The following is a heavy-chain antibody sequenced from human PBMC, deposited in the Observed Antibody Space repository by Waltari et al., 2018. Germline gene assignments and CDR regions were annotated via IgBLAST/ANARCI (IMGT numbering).Heavy chain of an antibody. V-gene: IGHV4-34*01. J-gene: IGHJ4*02. CDR2: INHSGST. D-gene: IGHD6-6*01. CDR1: GGSFSGYY. Sequence: QVQLQQWGAGLLKPSETLSLTCAVYGGSFSGYYWRWIRQPPGKGLEWSGEINHSGSTNYNPSLKSRVTISVDTSKNQFSLKLSSVTAADTAVYYCASSYSSSSQNFDYWGQGTLVTVSS. CDR3: ASSYSSSSQNFDY.